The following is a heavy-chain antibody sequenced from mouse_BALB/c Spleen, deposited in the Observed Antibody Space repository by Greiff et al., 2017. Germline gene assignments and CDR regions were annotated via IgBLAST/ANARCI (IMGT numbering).Heavy chain of an antibody. D-gene: IGHD1-2*01. CDR1: GYTFTSYY. CDR3: TRSGNYGYYFDY. CDR2: INPSNGGT. J-gene: IGHJ2*01. Sequence: QVQLQQSGAELVKPGASVKLSCKASGYTFTSYYMYWVKQRPGQGLEWIGEINPSNGGTNFNEKFKSKATLTVDKSSSTAYMQLSSLTSEDSAVYYCTRSGNYGYYFDYWGQGTTLTVSS. V-gene: IGHV1S81*02.